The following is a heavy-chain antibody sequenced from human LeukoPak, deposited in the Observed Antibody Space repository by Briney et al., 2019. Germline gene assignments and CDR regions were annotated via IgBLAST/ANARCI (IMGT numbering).Heavy chain of an antibody. J-gene: IGHJ4*02. CDR2: IYHSGST. Sequence: SETLSLTCTVSGYSISSGYYWGWIRQPPGKGLEWVGSIYHSGSTYYNPSLKSRVTISVDTSKDQFSLKLSSVTAADTAVYYCARVYCWAREYYFDYWGQGTLVTVSS. CDR3: ARVYCWAREYYFDY. V-gene: IGHV4-38-2*02. CDR1: GYSISSGYY. D-gene: IGHD2-15*01.